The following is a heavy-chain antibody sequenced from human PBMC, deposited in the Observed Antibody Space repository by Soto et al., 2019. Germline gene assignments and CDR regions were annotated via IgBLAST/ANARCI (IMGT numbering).Heavy chain of an antibody. CDR1: GFTFSSYG. D-gene: IGHD6-19*01. V-gene: IGHV3-30*18. J-gene: IGHJ4*02. CDR3: AKGMYSSGWPFDY. Sequence: GGSLRLSCAASGFTFSSYGMHWVRQAPGKGLEWVAVISYDGSNKYHADSVKGRFTISRDNSKNTLYLQMNSLRAEDTAVYYCAKGMYSSGWPFDYWGQGTLVTVSS. CDR2: ISYDGSNK.